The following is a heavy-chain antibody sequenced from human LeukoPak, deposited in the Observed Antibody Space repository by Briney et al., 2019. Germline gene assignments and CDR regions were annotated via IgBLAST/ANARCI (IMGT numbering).Heavy chain of an antibody. CDR1: GFTFSSYG. V-gene: IGHV3-30*02. CDR3: ARVYYYDSSGLMDAFDI. J-gene: IGHJ3*02. Sequence: PGGSLRLSCAASGFTFSSYGMHWVRQAPGKVLEWVAFIRYDGSNKYYADSVKGRFTISRDNAKNSLYLQMNSLRAEDTAVYYCARVYYYDSSGLMDAFDIWGQGTMVTVSS. CDR2: IRYDGSNK. D-gene: IGHD3-22*01.